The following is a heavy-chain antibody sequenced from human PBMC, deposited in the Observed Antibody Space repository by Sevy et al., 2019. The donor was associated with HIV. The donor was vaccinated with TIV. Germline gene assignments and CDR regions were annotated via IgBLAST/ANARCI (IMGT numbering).Heavy chain of an antibody. D-gene: IGHD3-22*01. V-gene: IGHV1-24*01. CDR3: ATTKDYYDSSGCPFDD. CDR2: FDPEDGET. CDR1: GYTLTKLS. Sequence: ASVKVSCKVSGYTLTKLSMHWVRQAPGKGPEWMGSFDPEDGETIYEQKLQGRVTMTEDTSTDTAYMELSSLRSEDTAVYYCATTKDYYDSSGCPFDDWGQGTLVTVSS. J-gene: IGHJ4*02.